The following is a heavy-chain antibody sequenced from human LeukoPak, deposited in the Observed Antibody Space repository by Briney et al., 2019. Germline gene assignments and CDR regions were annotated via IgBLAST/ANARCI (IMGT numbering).Heavy chain of an antibody. Sequence: GASVKVSCKASGYTFTGYYMHWVRQAPGQGLEWMGRINPNSGGTNYAQKFQGRVTMTRDTSISTAYMELSRLRSDDTAVYYCARAFQYSGSYYSYYWGQGTLVTVSS. V-gene: IGHV1-2*06. CDR3: ARAFQYSGSYYSYY. CDR1: GYTFTGYY. J-gene: IGHJ4*02. D-gene: IGHD1-26*01. CDR2: INPNSGGT.